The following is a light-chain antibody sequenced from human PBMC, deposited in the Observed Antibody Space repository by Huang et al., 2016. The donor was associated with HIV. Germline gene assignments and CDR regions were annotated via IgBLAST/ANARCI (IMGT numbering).Light chain of an antibody. V-gene: IGKV4-1*01. Sequence: DIVMTQSPDSLPVSLGERATINCKSSQSVLFSSNSKNYLAWFQHKPRHPPKLLIYWASTRESGVPERFSGSGSGTDFTLTITSLQAEDVAVYYCQQYYSTPWTFGQGTKVEIK. CDR2: WAS. J-gene: IGKJ1*01. CDR1: QSVLFSSNSKNY. CDR3: QQYYSTPWT.